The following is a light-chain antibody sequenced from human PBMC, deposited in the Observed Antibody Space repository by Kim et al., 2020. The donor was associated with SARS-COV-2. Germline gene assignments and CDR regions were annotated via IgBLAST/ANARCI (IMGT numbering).Light chain of an antibody. Sequence: SYELTQPPSVSVAPGKTARITCGGDTIGSKSVHWYQQRPGQAPVVVIHFDTNRPSGIPDRFSGSSSGNTASLTITGTQAGDEADYYCNSRDSNDNVVFGG. V-gene: IGLV3-21*01. J-gene: IGLJ2*01. CDR2: FDT. CDR3: NSRDSNDNVV. CDR1: TIGSKS.